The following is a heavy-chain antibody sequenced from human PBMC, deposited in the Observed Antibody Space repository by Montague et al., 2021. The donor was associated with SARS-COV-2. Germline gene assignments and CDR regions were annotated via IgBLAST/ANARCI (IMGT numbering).Heavy chain of an antibody. J-gene: IGHJ3*01. CDR2: VYYNGDT. CDR1: GGSIASHY. CDR3: ARGWAFAP. D-gene: IGHD6-19*01. Sequence: SETLSLTCTVSGGSIASHYWNWIRQSPGKRPEWIGYVYYNGDTKYKPSLQSRVTISIDTPENQFSLRLNSVTAADTAVYFCARGWAFAPWGKGRWVTASS. V-gene: IGHV4-59*08.